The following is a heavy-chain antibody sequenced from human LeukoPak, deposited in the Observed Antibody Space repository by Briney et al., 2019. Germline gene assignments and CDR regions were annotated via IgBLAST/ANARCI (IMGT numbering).Heavy chain of an antibody. V-gene: IGHV3-21*01. J-gene: IGHJ4*02. CDR3: ARQGRGYYFDY. CDR1: GFTFSSYS. Sequence: GGSLRLSCAASGFTFSSYSMNWVRQAPGKGLEWVSSISSSSSYIYYADSVKGRFTISRDNAKNSLYLQMNILRAEDTAVYYCARQGRGYYFDYWGQGTLVTVSS. CDR2: ISSSSSYI. D-gene: IGHD3-10*01.